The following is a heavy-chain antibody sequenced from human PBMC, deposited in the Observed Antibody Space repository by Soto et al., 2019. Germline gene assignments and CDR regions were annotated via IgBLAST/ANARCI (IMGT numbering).Heavy chain of an antibody. J-gene: IGHJ6*03. CDR3: ARVSSTVIYYYYYYYMDV. V-gene: IGHV4-34*01. CDR1: GGSFSGYY. D-gene: IGHD4-17*01. CDR2: INHSGST. Sequence: SETLSLTCAVYGGSFSGYYWSWIRQPPGKGLEWIGYINHSGSTNYNPSLKSRVTISVDTSKNQFSLKLSSVTAADTAVYYCARVSSTVIYYYYYYYMDVWGKGTTVTVSS.